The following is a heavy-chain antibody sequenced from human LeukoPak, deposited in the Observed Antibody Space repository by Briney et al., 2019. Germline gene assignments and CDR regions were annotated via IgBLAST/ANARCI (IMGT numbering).Heavy chain of an antibody. Sequence: PSETLSLTCTVSGGSISRYYWSWIRQPPGKGLEWIGYIYYSASTNYNPSLKSRVTISVDTSKNQFSLKLSSVTAADTAVYYCARASPPYYYDSSGYYPGAFDIWGQGTMVTVSS. CDR2: IYYSAST. CDR1: GGSISRYY. J-gene: IGHJ3*02. D-gene: IGHD3-22*01. CDR3: ARASPPYYYDSSGYYPGAFDI. V-gene: IGHV4-59*13.